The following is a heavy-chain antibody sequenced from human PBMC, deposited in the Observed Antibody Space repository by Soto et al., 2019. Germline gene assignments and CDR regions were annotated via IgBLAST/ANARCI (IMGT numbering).Heavy chain of an antibody. V-gene: IGHV4-30-4*01. J-gene: IGHJ6*02. CDR3: ARGWYYYGSGMGYGMDV. CDR2: IYYSGST. CDR1: GGSISSGDYY. Sequence: SETLSLTCTVSGGSISSGDYYWSWIRQPPGKGLEWIGYIYYSGSTYYNPSLKSRVTTSVDTSKNQFSLKLSSVTAADTAVYYCARGWYYYGSGMGYGMDVWGQGTTVTVSS. D-gene: IGHD3-10*01.